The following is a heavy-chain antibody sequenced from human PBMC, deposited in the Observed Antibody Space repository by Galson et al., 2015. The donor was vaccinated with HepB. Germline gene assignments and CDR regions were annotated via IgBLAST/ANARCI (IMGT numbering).Heavy chain of an antibody. CDR3: ARDSRGAVSGRTFDH. D-gene: IGHD6-19*01. J-gene: IGHJ4*02. Sequence: SVKVSCKASGFNFKNYGISWVRQAPGQGLEWLAWTTAYNGDTNYAEDLQGRVTVSTDTSSATAYMELRSLRPDDTAVYYCARDSRGAVSGRTFDHWGQGTLATVSS. CDR1: GFNFKNYG. CDR2: TTAYNGDT. V-gene: IGHV1-18*01.